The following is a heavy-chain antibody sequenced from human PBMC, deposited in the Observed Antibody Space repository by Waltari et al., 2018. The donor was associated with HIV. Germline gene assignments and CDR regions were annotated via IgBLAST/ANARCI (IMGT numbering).Heavy chain of an antibody. CDR3: ARGQVGAIYDY. CDR1: GGSFNGYY. Sequence: QVQLQQWGAGLLKASETLSLTCAVYGGSFNGYYWSWIRQPPEKGLEWIGEINHRGSTTYNPSLKSRVTLSRDTSKNQFSLNLTSVTAADTAMYYCARGQVGAIYDYWGQGTLVTVSS. D-gene: IGHD1-26*01. CDR2: INHRGST. V-gene: IGHV4-34*01. J-gene: IGHJ4*02.